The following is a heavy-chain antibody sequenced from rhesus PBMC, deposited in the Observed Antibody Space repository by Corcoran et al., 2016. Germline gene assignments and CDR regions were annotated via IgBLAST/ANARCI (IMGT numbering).Heavy chain of an antibody. V-gene: IGHV1-180*01. CDR2: ISPYNGNK. D-gene: IGHD6-25*01. CDR1: GYTFTSYY. J-gene: IGHJ4*01. CDR3: ARGYNSGNFDF. Sequence: QVQLVQSGAEITQPGASVKLSCKASGYTFTSYYLHWVRQAPGHGLEWIVLISPYNGNKVYAQNFQGRVTIIMDTSTTTGYLELSSLRSEDTAVYYCARGYNSGNFDFWGQGVLVTVSS.